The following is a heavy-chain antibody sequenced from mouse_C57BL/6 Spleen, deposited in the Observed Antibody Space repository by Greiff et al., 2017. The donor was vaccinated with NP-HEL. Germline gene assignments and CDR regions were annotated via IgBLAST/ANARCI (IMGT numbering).Heavy chain of an antibody. J-gene: IGHJ1*03. CDR1: GYTFTSYW. D-gene: IGHD1-1*01. Sequence: QVQLQQPGAELVRPGSSVKLSCKASGYTFTSYWMHWVKQRPIQGLEWIGNIDPSDSETHYNQKFKDKATLTVDKSSSTAYMQLSSLTSEDSAVYYCARGYYGSSYEGYFDVGGTGTTVTVSS. V-gene: IGHV1-52*01. CDR3: ARGYYGSSYEGYFDV. CDR2: IDPSDSET.